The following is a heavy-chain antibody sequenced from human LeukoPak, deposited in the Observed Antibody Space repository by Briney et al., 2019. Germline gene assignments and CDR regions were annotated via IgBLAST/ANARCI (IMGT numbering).Heavy chain of an antibody. CDR2: ISGSGGST. D-gene: IGHD2-2*01. CDR1: GFTFSSYA. V-gene: IGHV3-23*01. Sequence: AGGSLRLSCAASGFTFSSYAMSWVRQSPGKGLEWVSAISGSGGSTYYADSVKGRFTISRDNSKNTLYLQMNSLRAEDTAVYYCAKRQTIVVSAFDYWGQGTLVTVSS. J-gene: IGHJ4*02. CDR3: AKRQTIVVSAFDY.